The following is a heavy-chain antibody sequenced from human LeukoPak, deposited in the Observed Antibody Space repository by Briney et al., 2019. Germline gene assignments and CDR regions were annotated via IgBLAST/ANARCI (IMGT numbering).Heavy chain of an antibody. Sequence: GGSLRLSCAASGFTASSNYMSWVRQAPGKGLEWVSVIYSGSSADYADSVKGRFTISRDNAKNSLYLQMNSLRAEDTAVYYCARGVLEVSSRLQRRDYWGQGTLVTVSS. J-gene: IGHJ4*02. CDR1: GFTASSNY. CDR3: ARGVLEVSSRLQRRDY. CDR2: IYSGSSA. D-gene: IGHD3-3*02. V-gene: IGHV3-53*01.